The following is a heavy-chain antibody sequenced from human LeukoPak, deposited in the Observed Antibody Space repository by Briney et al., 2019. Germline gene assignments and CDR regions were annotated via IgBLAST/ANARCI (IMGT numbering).Heavy chain of an antibody. CDR2: IIPIFGTA. V-gene: IGHV1-69*06. CDR1: GGTFSSYA. Sequence: SVKVSCKASGGTFSSYATSWVRQAPGQGLEWMGGIIPIFGTANYAQKFQGRVTVTADKSTSTAYMELSSLRSEDTAVYYCARDCSSTSCSSFDPWGQGTLVTVSS. J-gene: IGHJ5*02. D-gene: IGHD2-2*01. CDR3: ARDCSSTSCSSFDP.